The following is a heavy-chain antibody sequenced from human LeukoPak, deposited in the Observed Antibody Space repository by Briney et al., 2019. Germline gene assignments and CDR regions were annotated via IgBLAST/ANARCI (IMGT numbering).Heavy chain of an antibody. CDR2: ISYDGSNK. V-gene: IGHV3-30-3*01. D-gene: IGHD3-10*01. J-gene: IGHJ4*02. CDR3: ARSITMVRGANSPHFDY. CDR1: GFTFSSYA. Sequence: QPGGSLRLSCAASGFTFSSYAMHWVRQAPGKGLEWVAVISYDGSNKYYADSVKGRFTISRDNSKNTLYLQMNSLRAEDTAVYYCARSITMVRGANSPHFDYWGQGTLVTVSS.